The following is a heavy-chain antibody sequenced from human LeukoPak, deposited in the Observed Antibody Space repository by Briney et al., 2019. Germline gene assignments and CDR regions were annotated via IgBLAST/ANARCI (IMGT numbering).Heavy chain of an antibody. CDR2: IFHTGST. J-gene: IGHJ3*02. D-gene: IGHD3-16*01. CDR3: ARGPLGGESFDI. V-gene: IGHV4-4*07. Sequence: SGTLSLTCTVSGGSLSNHYWNWIRHPAGTGLEYIGRIFHTGSTNYNPSLKSRVTMSVDTSNNQFSLNLTSVTAADTAVYYCARGPLGGESFDIWGQGAMVTVSS. CDR1: GGSLSNHY.